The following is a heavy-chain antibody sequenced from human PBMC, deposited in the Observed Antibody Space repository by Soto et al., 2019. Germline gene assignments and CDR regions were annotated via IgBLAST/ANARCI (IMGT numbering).Heavy chain of an antibody. Sequence: SETLYLTCTVSGGSISSYYWSWIRQPPGKGLEWIGYIYYSGSTNYNPSLKSRVTISVDTSKNQFSLKLSSVTAADTAVYYCARAERDYIPTYFVNWGQGTLVTVSS. CDR3: ARAERDYIPTYFVN. J-gene: IGHJ4*02. CDR2: IYYSGST. V-gene: IGHV4-59*01. CDR1: GGSISSYY. D-gene: IGHD4-4*01.